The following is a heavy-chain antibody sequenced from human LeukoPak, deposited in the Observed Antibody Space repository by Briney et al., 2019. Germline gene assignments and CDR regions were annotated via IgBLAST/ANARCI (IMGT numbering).Heavy chain of an antibody. D-gene: IGHD4-17*01. Sequence: PGGSLRLSCAASGLTFSSHWMHWVRHAPGKGLVWVSRITNDGSSTTYADSVKGRFTISRDNAKNTLYLQMNSLRAEDTAVHYCAREGDYGDYFDYWGQGTLVTVSS. J-gene: IGHJ4*02. CDR2: ITNDGSST. CDR3: AREGDYGDYFDY. V-gene: IGHV3-74*01. CDR1: GLTFSSHW.